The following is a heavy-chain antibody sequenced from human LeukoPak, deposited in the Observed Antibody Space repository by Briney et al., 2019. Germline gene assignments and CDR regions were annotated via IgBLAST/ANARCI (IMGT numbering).Heavy chain of an antibody. Sequence: GGSLRLSCAASGFTFSSYEMNWVRQAPGKGLEWVSYISSSGSTIYYADSVKGRFTISRDNAKNSLYLQMNSLRAEDTAVYYCASSRWELRLDYWGQGTLVTVSS. V-gene: IGHV3-48*03. CDR3: ASSRWELRLDY. CDR1: GFTFSSYE. J-gene: IGHJ4*02. CDR2: ISSSGSTI. D-gene: IGHD1-26*01.